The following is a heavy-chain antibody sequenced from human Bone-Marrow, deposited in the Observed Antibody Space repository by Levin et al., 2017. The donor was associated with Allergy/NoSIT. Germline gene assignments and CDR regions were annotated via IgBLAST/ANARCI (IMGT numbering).Heavy chain of an antibody. Sequence: GASVKVSCVVSGFTFSTYWMHWVRQAPGKGLVWVSRITPDGSTTDHADSVKGRFSISRDNAKNTLFLQMNSLRAEDTALYYCVRGTSDWYGVDYWGQGTLVTVSS. CDR2: ITPDGSTT. J-gene: IGHJ4*02. D-gene: IGHD2-2*01. V-gene: IGHV3-74*01. CDR1: GFTFSTYW. CDR3: VRGTSDWYGVDY.